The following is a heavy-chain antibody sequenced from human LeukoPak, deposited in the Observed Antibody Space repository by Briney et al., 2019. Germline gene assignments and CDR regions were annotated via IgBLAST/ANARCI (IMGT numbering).Heavy chain of an antibody. D-gene: IGHD3-10*01. CDR1: GDSISGNHY. Sequence: SETLSLTCTVSGDSISGNHYWNWIRPPAGKGLEWIVRIFTSGNSNYNPSLTSRVTISLDTSKDQFSLRLSSVTAADTAFYYCARESATSGSTDWGQGTLVTVSS. V-gene: IGHV4-61*02. CDR2: IFTSGNS. CDR3: ARESATSGSTD. J-gene: IGHJ4*02.